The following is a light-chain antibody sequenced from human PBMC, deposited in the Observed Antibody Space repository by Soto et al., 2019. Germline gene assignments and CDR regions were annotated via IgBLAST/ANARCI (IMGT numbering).Light chain of an antibody. J-gene: IGKJ1*01. CDR1: QTIFRW. V-gene: IGKV1-5*01. CDR2: DAS. CDR3: QQYNSYPWT. Sequence: DIQMTQAPSTLSASVGDRVTITCRASQTIFRWLAWYQQRPGTAPNLLISDASDLQSGVPSRFSGSGSGAEFTLTIGRMQPDDFATYYCQQYNSYPWTFGEGTKV.